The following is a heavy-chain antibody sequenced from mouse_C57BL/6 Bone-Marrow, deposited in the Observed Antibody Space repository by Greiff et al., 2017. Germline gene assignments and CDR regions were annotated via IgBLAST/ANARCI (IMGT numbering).Heavy chain of an antibody. CDR2: INPSNGGT. J-gene: IGHJ3*01. CDR3: ARAGPPGPFAY. CDR1: GYTFTSYW. V-gene: IGHV1-53*01. Sequence: VQLQQPGTELVKPGASVKLSCKASGYTFTSYWMHWVKQRPGQGLEWIGNINPSNGGTNYNAKFKSKATLTVDKSSSTVYIQISSLTSEDSAVYYCARAGPPGPFAYWGQGTLVTVSA. D-gene: IGHD3-1*01.